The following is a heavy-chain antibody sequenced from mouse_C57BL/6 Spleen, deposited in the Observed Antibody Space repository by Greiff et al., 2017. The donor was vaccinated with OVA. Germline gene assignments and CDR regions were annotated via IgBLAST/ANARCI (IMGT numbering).Heavy chain of an antibody. CDR2: ISYDGSN. V-gene: IGHV3-6*01. CDR3: ASFYYDYGGFAY. CDR1: GYSITSGYY. J-gene: IGHJ3*01. Sequence: EVQLQQSGPGLVKPSQSLSLTCSVTGYSITSGYYWNWIRQFPGNKLEWMGYISYDGSNNYNPSLKNRISITRDTSKNQFFLKLNSVTTEDTATYYCASFYYDYGGFAYWGQGTLVTVSA. D-gene: IGHD2-4*01.